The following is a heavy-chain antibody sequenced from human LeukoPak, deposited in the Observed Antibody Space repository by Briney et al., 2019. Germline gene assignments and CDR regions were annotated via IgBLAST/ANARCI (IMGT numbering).Heavy chain of an antibody. CDR2: IIPIFGTA. J-gene: IGHJ6*03. V-gene: IGHV1-69*05. D-gene: IGHD2-2*02. CDR1: GGTFSSYA. CDR3: ARDLKRVPAAITSYYYYMDV. Sequence: ASVKVSCKASGGTFSSYAISWVRQAPGQGLEWMGRIIPIFGTANYAQKFQGRVTITTDESTSTAYMELSSLRSEDTAVYYCARDLKRVPAAITSYYYYMDVWGKGTTVTVSS.